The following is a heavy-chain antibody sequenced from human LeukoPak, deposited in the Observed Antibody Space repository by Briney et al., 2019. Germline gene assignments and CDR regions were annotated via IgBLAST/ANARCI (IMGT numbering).Heavy chain of an antibody. V-gene: IGHV1-69*13. Sequence: SVKVSCKASGYTFTGYYMHWVRQAPGQGLEWMGGIIPIFGTANYAQKFQGRVTITADESTSTAYMELSSLRSEDTAVYYCARGGEYSYGYNWFDPWGQGTLVTVSS. CDR3: ARGGEYSYGYNWFDP. CDR2: IIPIFGTA. D-gene: IGHD5-18*01. J-gene: IGHJ5*02. CDR1: GYTFTGYY.